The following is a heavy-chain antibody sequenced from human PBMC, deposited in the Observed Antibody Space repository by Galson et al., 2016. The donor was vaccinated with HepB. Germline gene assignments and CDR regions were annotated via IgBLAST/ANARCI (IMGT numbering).Heavy chain of an antibody. V-gene: IGHV4-59*08. CDR2: VHYSGNT. CDR1: GDSISNYY. D-gene: IGHD2-15*01. J-gene: IGHJ6*02. CDR3: ARHAPHGDSVLYGMDV. Sequence: SETLSLTCTVSGDSISNYYWSWVRQPPGKGLEWIGYVHYSGNTIYNPSLKGRVTISIDTSTNQISLNLKSVTAPDTGVYYCARHAPHGDSVLYGMDVWGQGTTVTVSS.